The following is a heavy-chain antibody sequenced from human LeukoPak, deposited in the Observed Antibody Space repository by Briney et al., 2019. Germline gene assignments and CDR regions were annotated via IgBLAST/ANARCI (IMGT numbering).Heavy chain of an antibody. D-gene: IGHD4-17*01. J-gene: IGHJ4*02. CDR1: GYTFSSYG. V-gene: IGHV1-18*01. Sequence: ASVKVSCKASGYTFSSYGFSWVRQAPGQGLEWMGWISAYTGHTMFAKKYQGRVTMTTDTSTSTAYMERRSLRSDDTAVYYCARGGGSYGDYSLWLGYWGQGTLVTVSS. CDR3: ARGGGSYGDYSLWLGY. CDR2: ISAYTGHT.